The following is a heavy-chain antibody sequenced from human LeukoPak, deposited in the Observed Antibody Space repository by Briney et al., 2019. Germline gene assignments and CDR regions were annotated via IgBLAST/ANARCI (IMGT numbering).Heavy chain of an antibody. D-gene: IGHD3-10*01. Sequence: ASVKVSCKASGYTFTSYGISWVRQAPGQGLEWMGWISAYNGNTNYAQKLQGRVTMTTDTSTSTAYMELRSLRSDDTALYYCARVVNYYGSGSYGGWFDPWGQGTLVIVSS. CDR2: ISAYNGNT. CDR1: GYTFTSYG. CDR3: ARVVNYYGSGSYGGWFDP. V-gene: IGHV1-18*01. J-gene: IGHJ5*02.